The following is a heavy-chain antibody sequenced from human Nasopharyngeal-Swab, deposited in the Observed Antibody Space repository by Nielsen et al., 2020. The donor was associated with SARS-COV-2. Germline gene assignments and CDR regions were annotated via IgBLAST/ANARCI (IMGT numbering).Heavy chain of an antibody. CDR1: GYSFSNYA. Sequence: ASVMVSCKASGYSFSNYAISWLRQAPGQGLEWLGWISLNDGNTNYAQNVQGRVTMTADTSTSTAYMDLNSLTSGDTAVYYCAREGDYDAFDIWGQGTLVSVSA. CDR2: ISLNDGNT. CDR3: AREGDYDAFDI. V-gene: IGHV1-18*01. D-gene: IGHD3-16*01. J-gene: IGHJ3*02.